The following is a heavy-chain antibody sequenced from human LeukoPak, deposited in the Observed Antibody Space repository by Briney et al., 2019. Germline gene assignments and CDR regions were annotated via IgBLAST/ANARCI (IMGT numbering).Heavy chain of an antibody. CDR2: ISGSGGST. CDR1: GFTFSSYA. CDR3: AKSLSHSSSWYPSHFDY. D-gene: IGHD6-13*01. V-gene: IGHV3-23*01. J-gene: IGHJ4*02. Sequence: TGGSLRPSCAASGFTFSSYAMSWVRQAPGKGLEWVSAISGSGGSTYYADSVKGRFTISRDNSKNTLYLQMNSLRAEDTAVYYCAKSLSHSSSWYPSHFDYWGQGTLVTVSS.